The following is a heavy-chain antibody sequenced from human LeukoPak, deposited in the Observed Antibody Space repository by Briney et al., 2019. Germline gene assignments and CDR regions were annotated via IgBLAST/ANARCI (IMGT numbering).Heavy chain of an antibody. D-gene: IGHD3-16*01. CDR3: ARALSWFDP. CDR2: IYHSGST. J-gene: IGHJ5*02. CDR1: GGSISSGGYS. Sequence: SETLSLTCAVSGGSISSGGYSWSWIRQPPGTGLEWIGYIYHSGSTYYNPSLKSRVTISVDRSKNQFSLKLSSVTAADTAVYYCARALSWFDPWGREPWSPSPQ. V-gene: IGHV4-30-2*01.